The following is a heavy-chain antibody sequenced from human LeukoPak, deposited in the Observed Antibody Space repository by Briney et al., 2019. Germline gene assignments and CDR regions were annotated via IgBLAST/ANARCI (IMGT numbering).Heavy chain of an antibody. CDR2: MSPNSGNT. CDR3: ARAAGDTYGYRYYFDS. J-gene: IGHJ4*02. Sequence: ASVKVSCKASGYTFTSYDINWVRQAPGQGLEWMGWMSPNSGNTGYAQKFQGRVTMTRDTSITTAYMELSSLRSEDTAVYYCARAAGDTYGYRYYFDSWGQGTLVTVSS. D-gene: IGHD5-18*01. V-gene: IGHV1-8*01. CDR1: GYTFTSYD.